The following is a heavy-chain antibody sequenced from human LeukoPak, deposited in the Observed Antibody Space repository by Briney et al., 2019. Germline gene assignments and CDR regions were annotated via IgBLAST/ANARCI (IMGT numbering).Heavy chain of an antibody. CDR2: ISYDGSNK. CDR1: GFTFSSYA. V-gene: IGHV3-30*04. J-gene: IGHJ4*02. Sequence: AGGSLRLSCAASGFTFSSYAMHWVRQAPGKGLEWVAVISYDGSNKYYADSVKGRFTISRDNSKNTLYLQMNSLRAEDTAVYYCATGRVDTAMVTKYWGQGTLVTVSS. CDR3: ATGRVDTAMVTKY. D-gene: IGHD5-18*01.